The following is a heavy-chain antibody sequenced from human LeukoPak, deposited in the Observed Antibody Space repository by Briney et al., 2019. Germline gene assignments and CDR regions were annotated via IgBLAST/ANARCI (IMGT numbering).Heavy chain of an antibody. CDR1: GFTFSSYW. D-gene: IGHD2-21*02. Sequence: GGSLRLSCAASGFTFSSYWIHWVRQAPGKGLVWVSRINSDGSSTSYADSVKGRFTISRDNAKNTLYLQMNSLRAEDTAVYYRARDSRTYCGGDCYQYYFDYWGQGTLVTVSS. CDR3: ARDSRTYCGGDCYQYYFDY. CDR2: INSDGSST. J-gene: IGHJ4*02. V-gene: IGHV3-74*01.